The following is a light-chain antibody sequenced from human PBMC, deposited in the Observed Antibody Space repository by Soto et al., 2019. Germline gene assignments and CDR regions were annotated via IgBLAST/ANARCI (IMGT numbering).Light chain of an antibody. CDR2: GAS. CDR1: QSVSSSY. J-gene: IGKJ1*01. Sequence: EIVLTQSPGTLSSSPGERVSLSCMASQSVSSSYLAWYQQKPGQAPRLLFYGASSRATGIPDRFSASGSGTDFILTISRLEPDDFAVYYCQQYGRSPWTFGQGTKVDIK. V-gene: IGKV3-20*01. CDR3: QQYGRSPWT.